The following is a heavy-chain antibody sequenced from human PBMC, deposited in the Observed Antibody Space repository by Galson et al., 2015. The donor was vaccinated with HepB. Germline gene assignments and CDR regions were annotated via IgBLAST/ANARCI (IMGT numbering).Heavy chain of an antibody. CDR1: GGSISSSRYY. CDR3: ARTDSGDYQFDY. V-gene: IGHV4-39*01. Sequence: LSSLSTASGGSISSSRYYWSWLRQPPGKGLEWLGSIYNSGDTYYNPSLKSRVTISVDTSKNKFSLKLTSVTAADTAVYYCARTDSGDYQFDYWGQGTLVTVSS. J-gene: IGHJ4*02. D-gene: IGHD4-17*01. CDR2: IYNSGDT.